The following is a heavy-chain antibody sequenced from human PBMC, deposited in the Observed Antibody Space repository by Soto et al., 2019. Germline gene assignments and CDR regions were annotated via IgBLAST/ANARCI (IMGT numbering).Heavy chain of an antibody. V-gene: IGHV4-39*01. Sequence: QLQLQESGPGLVKPSETLSLTCAVSGGSVTSSPFHGGWIRQPPGKWLEWIGSIDYSGTTYYNPSLKSRVTISVDTSRKHYSLKLNSVTAADTAVYYCSRQYGDFWSGSHYFYMDVWGKGTTVTVSS. J-gene: IGHJ6*03. CDR1: GGSVTSSPFH. D-gene: IGHD3-3*01. CDR3: SRQYGDFWSGSHYFYMDV. CDR2: IDYSGTT.